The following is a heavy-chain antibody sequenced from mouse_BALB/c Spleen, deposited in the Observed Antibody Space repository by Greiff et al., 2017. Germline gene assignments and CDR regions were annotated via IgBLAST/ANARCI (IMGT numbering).Heavy chain of an antibody. CDR3: ARPLRYDYDGLAY. J-gene: IGHJ3*01. CDR2: ISSGSSTI. Sequence: EVQLVESGGGLVQPGGSRKLSCAASGFTFSSFGMHWVRQAPEKGLEWVAYISSGSSTIYYADTVKGRFTISRDNPKNTLFLQMTSLRSEDTAMYYCARPLRYDYDGLAYWGQGTLVTVSA. V-gene: IGHV5-17*02. CDR1: GFTFSSFG. D-gene: IGHD2-4*01.